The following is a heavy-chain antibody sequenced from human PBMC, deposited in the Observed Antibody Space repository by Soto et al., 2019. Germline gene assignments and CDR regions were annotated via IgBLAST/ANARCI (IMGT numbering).Heavy chain of an antibody. J-gene: IGHJ4*02. CDR2: IVPIIGVA. CDR3: ARGGDGYNYYFVY. CDR1: GGSFTRHA. D-gene: IGHD5-12*01. Sequence: QVQLVQSGAEVKKPGSSVKVSCKASGGSFTRHAISWVRQAPGHGLEWMGGIVPIIGVANYAQNFQDRLTIIADESTSTAYMELTSLQSEDTAIYYCARGGDGYNYYFVYWCQGPLVTVSS. V-gene: IGHV1-69*01.